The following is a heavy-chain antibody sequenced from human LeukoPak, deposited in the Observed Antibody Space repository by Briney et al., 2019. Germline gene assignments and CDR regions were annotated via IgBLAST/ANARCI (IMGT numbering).Heavy chain of an antibody. Sequence: PSETLSLTCAVYGGSFSGYYWSWIRQPPGKGLEWIGEINHSGSTNYNPSLKSRVTISVDTSKNQFFLKLSSVTAADTAVYYCARDRTMVRGVIITAKDPWGQGTLVTVSS. J-gene: IGHJ5*02. V-gene: IGHV4-34*01. D-gene: IGHD3-10*01. CDR3: ARDRTMVRGVIITAKDP. CDR1: GGSFSGYY. CDR2: INHSGST.